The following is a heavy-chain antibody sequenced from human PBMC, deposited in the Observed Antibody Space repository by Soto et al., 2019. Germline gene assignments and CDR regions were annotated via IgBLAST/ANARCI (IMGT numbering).Heavy chain of an antibody. CDR1: GFTFSGSA. D-gene: IGHD3-10*01. V-gene: IGHV3-73*01. CDR2: IRSKANSYAT. CDR3: TSQRITMVRGVIARLAFDI. J-gene: IGHJ3*02. Sequence: GGSLRLSCAASGFTFSGSAMHWLRQASGKGLEWVGRIRSKANSYATAYAASVKGRFTISRDDSKNTAYLQMNSLKTEDTAVYYCTSQRITMVRGVIARLAFDIWGQGAMVTVSS.